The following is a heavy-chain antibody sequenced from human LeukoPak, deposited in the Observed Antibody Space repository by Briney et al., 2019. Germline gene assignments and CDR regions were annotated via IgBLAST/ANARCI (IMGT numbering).Heavy chain of an antibody. D-gene: IGHD3-22*01. CDR1: GFTFSSYW. Sequence: GGSLRLSCEASGFTFSSYWMSWVRQAPGKGLEWVANIKQDGSEGYYVDSVKGRFTISRDNAKSSLYLQMNSLRAEDTAVYYCARISSGYSTEYFHHWGQGTLVTVSS. J-gene: IGHJ1*01. CDR3: ARISSGYSTEYFHH. CDR2: IKQDGSEG. V-gene: IGHV3-7*01.